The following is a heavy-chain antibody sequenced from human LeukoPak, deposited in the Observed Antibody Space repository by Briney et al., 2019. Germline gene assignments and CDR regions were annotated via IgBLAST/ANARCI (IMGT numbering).Heavy chain of an antibody. Sequence: GGSLRLSCAAPGFTFSSYWMSWVRQAPGKGLERVTSIKQDGSDKYYVDSVRGRFTISRDNAKNSLYLQMNSLRAEDTAVYYCARGYCSSTSCSRGYWGQGTLVTVSS. CDR3: ARGYCSSTSCSRGY. J-gene: IGHJ4*02. CDR1: GFTFSSYW. CDR2: IKQDGSDK. D-gene: IGHD2-2*01. V-gene: IGHV3-7*01.